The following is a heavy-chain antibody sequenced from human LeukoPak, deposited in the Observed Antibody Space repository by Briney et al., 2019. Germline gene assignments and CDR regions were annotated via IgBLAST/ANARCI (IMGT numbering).Heavy chain of an antibody. CDR1: GGSISSGGYY. J-gene: IGHJ4*02. CDR3: AKDSSTWGNLAGHFDS. V-gene: IGHV4-61*08. CDR2: IYYSGTT. D-gene: IGHD6-13*01. Sequence: SQTLSLTCTVSGGSISSGGYYWSWIRQPPGKGLEWIGYIYYSGTTNTSPSLKSRVTMSVDTSKNQFSLKLSSVTAADTAVYYCAKDSSTWGNLAGHFDSWGQGTLVTVSS.